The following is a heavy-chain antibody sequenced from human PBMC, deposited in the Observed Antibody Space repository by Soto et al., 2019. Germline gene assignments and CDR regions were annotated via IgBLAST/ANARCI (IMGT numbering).Heavy chain of an antibody. V-gene: IGHV4-28*01. Sequence: QVQLQESGPGLVKPSDTLSLTCAVSGYSISSSNWWGWIRQPPGKGLEWIGYIYYSGTTYYNPSLKSRVIMSVYTSKNQFSLKLTSVTAVDTAVYYCARREIQGPIDYWGQGTLVTVSS. J-gene: IGHJ4*02. CDR1: GYSISSSNW. CDR2: IYYSGTT. CDR3: ARREIQGPIDY. D-gene: IGHD1-26*01.